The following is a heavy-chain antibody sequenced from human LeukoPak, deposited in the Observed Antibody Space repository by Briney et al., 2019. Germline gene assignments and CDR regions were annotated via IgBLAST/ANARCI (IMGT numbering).Heavy chain of an antibody. CDR2: ISYDGGNK. V-gene: IGHV3-30-3*01. Sequence: PGGSLRLSCAASGFTFSSYAMHWVRQAPGKGLEWVAVISYDGGNKYFADSVKGRFTISRDNSKNTLYLQMNRLRAEDSAVYYCARDYDSIHAFDIWGQGTMVTVSS. D-gene: IGHD5-12*01. CDR1: GFTFSSYA. J-gene: IGHJ3*02. CDR3: ARDYDSIHAFDI.